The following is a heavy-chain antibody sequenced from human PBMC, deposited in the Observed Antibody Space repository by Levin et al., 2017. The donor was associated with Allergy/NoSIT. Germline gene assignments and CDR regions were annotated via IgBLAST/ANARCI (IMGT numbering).Heavy chain of an antibody. CDR1: GFTFSSYW. J-gene: IGHJ4*02. CDR2: IKQDSSEK. V-gene: IGHV3-7*01. CDR3: ARGYDGNSFDY. D-gene: IGHD3-3*01. Sequence: GESLKISCAASGFTFSSYWMNWVRQAPGKGLEWVANIKQDSSEKYYADSVKGRFTISRDNVKNSLHLQMNSLRAEDTAIYFCARGYDGNSFDYWGQGTLVTVSS.